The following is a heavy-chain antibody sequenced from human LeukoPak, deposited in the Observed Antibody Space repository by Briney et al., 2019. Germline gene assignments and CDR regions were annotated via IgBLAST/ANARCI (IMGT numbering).Heavy chain of an antibody. CDR2: ISGSGGST. CDR1: GFTFNSYA. Sequence: GGSLRLSCAASGFTFNSYAMSWVRQAPGKGLEWVSSISGSGGSTYYAESVKGRFTISRDNSKNTLYLQMNSLRAEDTAIYYCAKDISYWYFDVWGRGTLVTVSS. J-gene: IGHJ2*01. CDR3: AKDISYWYFDV. V-gene: IGHV3-23*01.